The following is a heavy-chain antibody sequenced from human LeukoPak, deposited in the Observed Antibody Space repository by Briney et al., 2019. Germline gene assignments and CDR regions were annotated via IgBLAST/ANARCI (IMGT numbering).Heavy chain of an antibody. CDR1: GFMVSSSY. V-gene: IGHV3-53*01. CDR3: ARDPQVSC. CDR2: IYSDGSA. J-gene: IGHJ4*02. Sequence: GGSFGVSRTASGFMVSSSYVTWVRQATGKGLEWVSVIYSDGSAFYAESVKGRFTIYRDTSKNTLYLQMNNLRADVTAVYYGARDPQVSCWGQGALVTVSS.